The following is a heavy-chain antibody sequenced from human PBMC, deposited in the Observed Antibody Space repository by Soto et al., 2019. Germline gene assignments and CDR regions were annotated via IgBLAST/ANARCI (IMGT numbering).Heavy chain of an antibody. J-gene: IGHJ4*02. CDR2: VYYSGNT. D-gene: IGHD3-22*01. CDR1: GFSISTYY. V-gene: IGHV4-59*01. Sequence: SETLSLTCTVSGFSISTYYLSWIRQPPEKGLEWIGYVYYSGNTNYNPSLKSRLTISVDTSKNQFSLKLSSVTAADTAVYYCARVGSGSFDYWGQGTLVTAPQ. CDR3: ARVGSGSFDY.